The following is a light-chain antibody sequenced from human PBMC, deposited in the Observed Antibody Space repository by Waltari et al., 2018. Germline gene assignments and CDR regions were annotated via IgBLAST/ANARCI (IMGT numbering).Light chain of an antibody. CDR3: QHYVRLPAT. J-gene: IGKJ1*01. CDR2: CAS. Sequence: IVLTQSPGTLSLSPGERATLSCRASQSVSRSLAWYQQKPGQAPKLLIYCASTRATGIPDRFTGSVSGTDFSLTISSLEPEDFAIYFCQHYVRLPATFGQGTKVEIK. V-gene: IGKV3-20*01. CDR1: QSVSRS.